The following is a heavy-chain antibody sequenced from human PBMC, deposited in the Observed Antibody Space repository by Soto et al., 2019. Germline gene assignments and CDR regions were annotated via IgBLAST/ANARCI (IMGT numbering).Heavy chain of an antibody. Sequence: SETLSLTCAVYGGSFSGYYWSWIRQPPGKGLEWIGEINHSGSTNYNPYLKSRVTISVDTSKNQFSLKLSSVTAADTAVYYCARNSAVTGFDAFDIWGQGTMVTVSS. V-gene: IGHV4-34*01. CDR3: ARNSAVTGFDAFDI. CDR2: INHSGST. J-gene: IGHJ3*02. CDR1: GGSFSGYY. D-gene: IGHD2-21*02.